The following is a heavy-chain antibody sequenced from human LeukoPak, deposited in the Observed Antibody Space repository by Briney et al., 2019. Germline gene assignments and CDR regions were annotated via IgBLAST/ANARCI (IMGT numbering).Heavy chain of an antibody. CDR2: INPNSGGT. Sequence: ASVKVSCKASGYTFTGYYMHWVRQAPGQGLERMGWINPNSGGTNYAQKSQGRVTMTRDTSISTAYMELSRLRSDDTAVYYCARSSSGWYGEFDYWGQGTLVTVSS. CDR1: GYTFTGYY. CDR3: ARSSSGWYGEFDY. D-gene: IGHD6-19*01. J-gene: IGHJ4*02. V-gene: IGHV1-2*02.